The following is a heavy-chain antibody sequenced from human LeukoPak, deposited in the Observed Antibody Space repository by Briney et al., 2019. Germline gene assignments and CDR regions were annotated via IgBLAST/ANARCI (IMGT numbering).Heavy chain of an antibody. Sequence: ASVKVSCKASGYTFSSYGISWVRQAPGQGLEWMGWISAYNGNTNYAQKLQGRVTMTTDTSTSTAYMELRSLRSDDTAVYYCARAAEMATISDYWGQGTLVTVSS. CDR1: GYTFSSYG. D-gene: IGHD5-24*01. J-gene: IGHJ4*02. CDR3: ARAAEMATISDY. V-gene: IGHV1-18*01. CDR2: ISAYNGNT.